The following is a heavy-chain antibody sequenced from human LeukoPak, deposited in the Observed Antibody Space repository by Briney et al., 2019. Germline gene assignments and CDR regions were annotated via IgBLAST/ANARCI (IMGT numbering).Heavy chain of an antibody. CDR1: GFTFSSYA. CDR3: AKWGDYDVFTGYYDADY. J-gene: IGHJ4*02. V-gene: IGHV3-30-3*02. Sequence: PGRSLRVSCAASGFTFSSYAMHWVRQAPGKGLEWVAVISYDGSNKYYADSVKGRFTISRDNSKNTLYLQVNSLRAEDTAIYSCAKWGDYDVFTGYYDADYWGQGTLVTVSS. CDR2: ISYDGSNK. D-gene: IGHD3-9*01.